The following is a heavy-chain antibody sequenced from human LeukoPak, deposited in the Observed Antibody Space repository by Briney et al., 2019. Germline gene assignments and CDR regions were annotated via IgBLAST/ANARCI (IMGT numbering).Heavy chain of an antibody. Sequence: ASVTVSCTASGYTFTIYGICWVRQAPGQGLEWMGWISAYNGNTNYAHKLQGRVTMTTDTSTSTAYMELRSLRSDDTAVYYCARDRSITIFGVVMAYYYYGMDVWGQGTTVTVSS. V-gene: IGHV1-18*01. CDR3: ARDRSITIFGVVMAYYYYGMDV. J-gene: IGHJ6*02. D-gene: IGHD3-3*01. CDR2: ISAYNGNT. CDR1: GYTFTIYG.